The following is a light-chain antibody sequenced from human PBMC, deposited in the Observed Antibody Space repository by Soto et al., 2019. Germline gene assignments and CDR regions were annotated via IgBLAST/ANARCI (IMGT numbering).Light chain of an antibody. CDR1: QSVSSSY. J-gene: IGKJ5*01. V-gene: IGKV3-20*01. Sequence: ETVLTQSPGTLSLSPGERATLSCRASQSVSSSYLAWYQQKPGQAPRLLIYGASSRATGIPDRFSGSGSGTDFTLTISRLEPEDFAVYYCQQYGSSPPRITFGQGTRLEIK. CDR3: QQYGSSPPRIT. CDR2: GAS.